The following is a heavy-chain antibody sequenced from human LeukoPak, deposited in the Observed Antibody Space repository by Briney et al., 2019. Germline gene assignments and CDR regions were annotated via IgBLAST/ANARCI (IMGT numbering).Heavy chain of an antibody. D-gene: IGHD4/OR15-4a*01. J-gene: IGHJ3*02. CDR1: GFDFSSYG. CDR2: IHYDSTTE. Sequence: GGSLRLSCAASGFDFSSYGMHWVRQAPGKGLEWVAYIHYDSTTEDYADSVQGRFTISRDNSKNTLYLQMNSLRAEDTAMYYCAKVSLNMVNDAFDIWGQGTMVSVSS. CDR3: AKVSLNMVNDAFDI. V-gene: IGHV3-30*02.